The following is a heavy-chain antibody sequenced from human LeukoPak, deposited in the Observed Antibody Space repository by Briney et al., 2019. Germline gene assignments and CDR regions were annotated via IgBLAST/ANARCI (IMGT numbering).Heavy chain of an antibody. CDR2: IYYSGST. D-gene: IGHD3-22*01. CDR3: ARVRDSSGYYYAGFDY. Sequence: NPSETLSLTCTVSGGSISSSSYYWGWIRQPPGKGLEWIGSIYYSGSTYYNPSLKSRVTISVDTSKNQFSLKLSSVTAADTAVYYCARVRDSSGYYYAGFDYWGQGTLVTVSS. V-gene: IGHV4-39*07. CDR1: GGSISSSSYY. J-gene: IGHJ4*02.